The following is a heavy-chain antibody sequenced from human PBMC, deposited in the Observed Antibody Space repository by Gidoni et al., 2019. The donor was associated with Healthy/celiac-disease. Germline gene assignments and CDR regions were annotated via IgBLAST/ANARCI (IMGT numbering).Heavy chain of an antibody. D-gene: IGHD2-2*01. Sequence: EVQLVESGGGLVQPGGSLRLSCAASGFTFSSYSMNWVRQAPGKGLEWVSYISSSSSTIYYADSLKGRFTISRDNAKNSLYLQMNSLRAEDTAVYYCAGDCSSTSCQGTDYWGQGTLVTVSS. CDR1: GFTFSSYS. CDR3: AGDCSSTSCQGTDY. CDR2: ISSSSSTI. V-gene: IGHV3-48*01. J-gene: IGHJ4*02.